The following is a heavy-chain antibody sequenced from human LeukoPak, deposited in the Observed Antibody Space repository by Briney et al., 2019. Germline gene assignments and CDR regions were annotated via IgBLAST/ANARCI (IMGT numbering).Heavy chain of an antibody. Sequence: SETLSVTCTVSVGSISSYYWSWSREPPGKGLGWVGHIYYSGGTNYDPSLKSRVTLSVATSKNQFSLKLSSVTAADPAVYYCARGEAPTLDYWGQGTLVTVSS. D-gene: IGHD1-26*01. V-gene: IGHV4-59*01. CDR3: ARGEAPTLDY. J-gene: IGHJ4*02. CDR1: VGSISSYY. CDR2: IYYSGGT.